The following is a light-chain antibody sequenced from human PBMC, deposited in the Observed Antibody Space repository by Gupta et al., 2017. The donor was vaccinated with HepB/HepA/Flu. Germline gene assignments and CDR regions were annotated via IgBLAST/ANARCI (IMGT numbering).Light chain of an antibody. CDR3: HHRYTSYT. CDR2: DVS. J-gene: IGKJ2*01. CDR1: QSVSSY. V-gene: IGKV3-11*01. Sequence: EIVLTQSPATLSLSPGERATLSCRASQSVSSYLAWYQHKPGQAPRLLIYDVSTRATGIPARFSGSGSGTDFTLTIGSLEPEDFAVYYCHHRYTSYTFGQGTKLEIK.